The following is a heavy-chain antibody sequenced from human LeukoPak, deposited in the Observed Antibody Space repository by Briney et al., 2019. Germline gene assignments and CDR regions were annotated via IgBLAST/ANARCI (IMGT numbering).Heavy chain of an antibody. V-gene: IGHV4-38-2*02. CDR3: VTTGHSSGWQFDY. CDR1: DYSISSVYY. D-gene: IGHD6-19*01. Sequence: SETLSLTCNVSDYSISSVYYWGWIRQSPGKGLEWIGSIYHTGYTYYNPSLKSRITISLETSRTQFSLKLNSVTAADTAVYFCVTTGHSSGWQFDYWGQGTLVTVSS. CDR2: IYHTGYT. J-gene: IGHJ4*02.